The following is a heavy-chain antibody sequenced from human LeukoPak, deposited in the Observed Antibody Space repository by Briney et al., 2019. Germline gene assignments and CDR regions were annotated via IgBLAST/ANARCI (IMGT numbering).Heavy chain of an antibody. CDR2: IIPIFGTA. V-gene: IGHV1-69*05. CDR3: ARGGYGGYVEIFDY. D-gene: IGHD5-12*01. CDR1: GGTFSSYA. Sequence: ASVNVAFKSSGGTFSSYAISWVRQAPGQGLEWMGGIIPIFGTANYAQKFQGRATITTEGSTSTAYMELSRLRSEATAVYYSARGGYGGYVEIFDYWGQGPLVTVSS. J-gene: IGHJ4*02.